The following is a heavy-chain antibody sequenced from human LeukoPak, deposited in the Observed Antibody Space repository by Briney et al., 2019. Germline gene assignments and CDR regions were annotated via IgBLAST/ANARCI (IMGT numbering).Heavy chain of an antibody. D-gene: IGHD6-13*01. V-gene: IGHV4-30-4*07. CDR2: IYYSGST. CDR3: ARGTGSSWLLGYFDY. CDR1: GGSISSGGYS. J-gene: IGHJ4*02. Sequence: PSETLSLTCAVSGGSISSGGYSWSWIRQPPGKGLEWIGYIYYSGSTYYNPSLKSRVTISVDTSKNQFSLKLSSVTAADTAVYYCARGTGSSWLLGYFDYWGQGTLVTVSS.